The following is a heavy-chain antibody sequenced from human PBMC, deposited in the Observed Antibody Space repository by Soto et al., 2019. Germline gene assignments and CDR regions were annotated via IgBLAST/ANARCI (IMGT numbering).Heavy chain of an antibody. CDR2: ITHSGST. CDR3: ARSGRQQLVRRNWFDL. CDR1: GGSFSAYS. Sequence: QVQLQQWGTGLLKPSETLSLTCAVYGGSFSAYSWSWIRQPPGKGLEWIGEITHSGSTYYNPSLKSRVTISVDTSKNQCPLKLSSVTAADTAVYYCARSGRQQLVRRNWFDLWGQGTLVTVSS. J-gene: IGHJ5*02. D-gene: IGHD6-13*01. V-gene: IGHV4-34*02.